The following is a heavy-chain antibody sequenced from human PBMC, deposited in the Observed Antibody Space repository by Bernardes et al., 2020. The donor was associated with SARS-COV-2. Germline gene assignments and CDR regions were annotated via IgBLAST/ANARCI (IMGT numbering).Heavy chain of an antibody. CDR1: GFTFSSYG. CDR2: IWYDGSNK. V-gene: IGHV3-33*01. J-gene: IGHJ5*02. CDR3: ARGPNIVATIYHWFDP. D-gene: IGHD5-12*01. Sequence: GSLRLSCAASGFTFSSYGMHWVRQAPGKGLEWVAVIWYDGSNKYYADSVKGRFTISRDNSKNTLYLQMNSLRAEDTAVYYCARGPNIVATIYHWFDPWGQGTLVTVSS.